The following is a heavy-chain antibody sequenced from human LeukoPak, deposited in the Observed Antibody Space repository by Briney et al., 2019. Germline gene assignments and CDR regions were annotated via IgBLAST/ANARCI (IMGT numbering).Heavy chain of an antibody. J-gene: IGHJ6*03. CDR2: INPNSGGT. Sequence: ASVKVSCKASGYTFTGYYMHWVRQAPGQGLEWMGWINPNSGGTNCAQEFQGRVTMTRDTSISTAYMELSRLRSDDTAVYYCARGEDGYSYGYGYYYYYMDVWGKGTTVTVSS. CDR3: ARGEDGYSYGYGYYYYYMDV. D-gene: IGHD5-18*01. V-gene: IGHV1-2*02. CDR1: GYTFTGYY.